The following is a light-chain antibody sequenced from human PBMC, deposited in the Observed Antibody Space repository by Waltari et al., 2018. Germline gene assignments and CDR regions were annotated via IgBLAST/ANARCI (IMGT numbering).Light chain of an antibody. Sequence: DIVMTQSPDSLAVSLGERATIKCKSSQSLLSNADNKNYFAWFQQKPGQPPKLLIYWAFIRESGVPDRFSGGGSGTDFTLTISNLQAEDVAVYYCQQHYGSPLTFGPGTRVDIK. V-gene: IGKV4-1*01. CDR3: QQHYGSPLT. J-gene: IGKJ3*01. CDR1: QSLLSNADNKNY. CDR2: WAF.